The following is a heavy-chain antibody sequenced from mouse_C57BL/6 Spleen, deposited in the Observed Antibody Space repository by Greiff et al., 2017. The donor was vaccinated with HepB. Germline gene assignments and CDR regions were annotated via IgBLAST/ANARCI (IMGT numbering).Heavy chain of an antibody. Sequence: EVHLVESGGGLVKPGGSLKLSCAASGFTFSDYGMHWVRQAPEKGLEWVAYISSGSSTIYYADTVKGRFTISRDNAKNTLFLQMTSLRSEDTAMYYCARSSYYYGSRGGYYAMDYWGQGTSVTVSS. D-gene: IGHD1-1*01. CDR3: ARSSYYYGSRGGYYAMDY. J-gene: IGHJ4*01. CDR2: ISSGSSTI. V-gene: IGHV5-17*01. CDR1: GFTFSDYG.